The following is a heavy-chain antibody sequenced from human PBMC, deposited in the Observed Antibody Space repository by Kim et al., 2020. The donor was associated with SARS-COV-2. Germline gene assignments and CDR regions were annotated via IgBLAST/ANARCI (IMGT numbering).Heavy chain of an antibody. D-gene: IGHD6-19*01. CDR2: TSGSGTKT. CDR1: GFTFNNYA. J-gene: IGHJ4*01. Sequence: GRSLRLSCAASGFTFNNYAMTWVRQAPGKGLEWVSSTSGSGTKTYYTDSVRGRFTISRDNSEGMLYLQMNSLRAEDTAIYYCAKDGGGWLTTGWYYFDN. V-gene: IGHV3-23*01. CDR3: AKDGGGWLTTGWYYFDN.